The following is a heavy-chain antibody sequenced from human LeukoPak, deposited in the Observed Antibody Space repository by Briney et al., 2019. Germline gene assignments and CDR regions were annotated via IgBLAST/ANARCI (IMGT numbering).Heavy chain of an antibody. D-gene: IGHD3-22*01. CDR1: GGTFSSYA. CDR3: ARAAYYYDSSGYYYVAYYFDY. J-gene: IGHJ4*02. Sequence: GASVKVSCKASGGTFSSYAISWVRQAPGQGLEWMGGIIPIFGTANYAQKFQGRVTITAAESTSTAYMELSSLRSEDTAVYYCARAAYYYDSSGYYYVAYYFDYWGQGTLVTVSS. V-gene: IGHV1-69*13. CDR2: IIPIFGTA.